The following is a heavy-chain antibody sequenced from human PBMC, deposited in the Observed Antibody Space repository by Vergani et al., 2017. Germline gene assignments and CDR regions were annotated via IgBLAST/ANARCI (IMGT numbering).Heavy chain of an antibody. CDR1: GYTFTSYY. D-gene: IGHD2-2*01. Sequence: QVQLVQSGAEVKKPGASVKVSCKASGYTFTSYYMHWVRQAPGQGLEWMGIINPSGGSTSYAQKFQGRVTMTTDTSTSTAYMELRSLRSDDTAVYYCARDRSSTSWFYGMDVWGQGTTVTVSS. CDR3: ARDRSSTSWFYGMDV. V-gene: IGHV1-46*01. J-gene: IGHJ6*02. CDR2: INPSGGST.